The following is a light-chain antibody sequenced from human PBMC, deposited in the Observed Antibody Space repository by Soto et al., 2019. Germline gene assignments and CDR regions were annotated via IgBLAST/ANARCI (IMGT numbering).Light chain of an antibody. Sequence: QSALTQPASVSGSPGQSITISCTGTSWDVGAYNYVSWYQQHPGKAPKLMIYDVSNRPSGVSNRFSGSKSGNTASLTISGIQAEDEADYYCNSYTNNSPLFVFRTGTKLTVL. J-gene: IGLJ1*01. CDR1: SWDVGAYNY. CDR3: NSYTNNSPLFV. V-gene: IGLV2-14*01. CDR2: DVS.